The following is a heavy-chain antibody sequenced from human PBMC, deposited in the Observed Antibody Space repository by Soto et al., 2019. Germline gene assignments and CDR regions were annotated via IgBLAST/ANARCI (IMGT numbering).Heavy chain of an antibody. D-gene: IGHD4-17*01. V-gene: IGHV4-31*03. Sequence: QVQLQESGPGLVKPSQTLSLTCTVSGGSISSGGYYWSWIRQHPGKGLEWIGYIYYSGSTYYNPSLMGRVTISVGPSKDQFSLKLSSVTAADTAVYYCAGGSRVYGDDEYYFDCWGQGTLVTVSS. CDR2: IYYSGST. CDR1: GGSISSGGYY. CDR3: AGGSRVYGDDEYYFDC. J-gene: IGHJ4*02.